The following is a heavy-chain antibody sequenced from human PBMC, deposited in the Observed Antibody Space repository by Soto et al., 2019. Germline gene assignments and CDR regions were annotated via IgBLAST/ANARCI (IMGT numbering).Heavy chain of an antibody. Sequence: ESVGGLVKPGGSLRLSCAASGFTFSSYSMNWVRQAPGKGLEWVSSISSSSSYIYYADSVKGRFAISRDNAKNSLYLQMNSLRAEDTAVYYCASWYYDSSGMDNWFDPWGQGTLVTVSS. CDR3: ASWYYDSSGMDNWFDP. CDR1: GFTFSSYS. J-gene: IGHJ5*02. D-gene: IGHD3-22*01. CDR2: ISSSSSYI. V-gene: IGHV3-21*01.